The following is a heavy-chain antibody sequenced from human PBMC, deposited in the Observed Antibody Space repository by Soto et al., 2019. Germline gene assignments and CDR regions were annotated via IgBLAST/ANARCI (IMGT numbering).Heavy chain of an antibody. Sequence: GGSLRLSCAASGFTFSSYSMNWVRQAPGKGLEWVSYISSSSTIYYADSVKGRFTISRDNAKNSLYLQTNSLRDEDTAVYYCGCSSSWYFFAFDIWGQGTMVTVSS. J-gene: IGHJ3*02. CDR2: ISSSSTI. V-gene: IGHV3-48*02. D-gene: IGHD6-13*01. CDR1: GFTFSSYS. CDR3: GCSSSWYFFAFDI.